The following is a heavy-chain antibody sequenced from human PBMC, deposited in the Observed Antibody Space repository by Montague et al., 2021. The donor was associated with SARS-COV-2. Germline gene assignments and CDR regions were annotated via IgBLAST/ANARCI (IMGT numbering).Heavy chain of an antibody. Sequence: SETLSLTCTVSGRSIISTSSYWGWIRQPPGGGLEWIGSISHRENTFYNPSLKSPVTISVDTSKNQFSLKMISVTAADTGIYYCVRVSCYCYGSGAFDYWGQGTLVTVSA. D-gene: IGHD3-10*01. J-gene: IGHJ4*02. CDR1: GRSIISTSSY. CDR2: ISHRENT. CDR3: VRVSCYCYGSGAFDY. V-gene: IGHV4-39*07.